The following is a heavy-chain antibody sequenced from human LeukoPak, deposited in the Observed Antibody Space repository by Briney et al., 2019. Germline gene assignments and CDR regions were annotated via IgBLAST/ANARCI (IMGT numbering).Heavy chain of an antibody. D-gene: IGHD2-15*01. Sequence: PSETLSLTCTVSGGSISSSSYYWGWIRQPPGKGLGWIGSSYYSGSTYYNPSLKSRVTISVDTYKHLFSLKLSSVTAADTAVYYCATGLGYCSGGSCYSGFTQAPLDYWGQGTLVTVSS. J-gene: IGHJ4*02. CDR2: SYYSGST. CDR1: GGSISSSSYY. V-gene: IGHV4-39*01. CDR3: ATGLGYCSGGSCYSGFTQAPLDY.